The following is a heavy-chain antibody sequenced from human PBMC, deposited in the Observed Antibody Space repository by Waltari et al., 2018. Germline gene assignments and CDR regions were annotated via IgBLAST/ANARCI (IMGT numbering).Heavy chain of an antibody. D-gene: IGHD3-22*01. CDR2: IYYSGST. V-gene: IGHV4-59*11. CDR1: GGSLSSHY. CDR3: ARGRYYDSSGYYEDY. J-gene: IGHJ4*02. Sequence: QVQLQESGPGLVKPSETLSLTCTVSGGSLSSHYWSWIRQPPGKGLEWIGYIYYSGSTNYNPSLKSRVTISVDTSKNQFSLKLSSVTAADTAVYYCARGRYYDSSGYYEDYWGQGTLVTVSS.